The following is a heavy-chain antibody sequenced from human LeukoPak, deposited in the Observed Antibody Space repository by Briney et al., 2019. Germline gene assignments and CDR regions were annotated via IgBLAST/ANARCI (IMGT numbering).Heavy chain of an antibody. CDR2: INHSGST. CDR3: ARALLGATIGGRYYYMDV. CDR1: GGSFSGYY. J-gene: IGHJ6*03. Sequence: PSETLSLTCAVYGGSFSGYYWSWIRQPPGKGLEWIGEINHSGSTNYNPSLKSRVTISVDTSKNQFPLKLSSVTAADTAVYYCARALLGATIGGRYYYMDVWGKGTTVTVSS. D-gene: IGHD5-12*01. V-gene: IGHV4-34*01.